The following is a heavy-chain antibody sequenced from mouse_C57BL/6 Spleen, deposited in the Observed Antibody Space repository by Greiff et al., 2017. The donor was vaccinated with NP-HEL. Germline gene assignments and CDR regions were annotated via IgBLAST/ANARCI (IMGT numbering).Heavy chain of an antibody. CDR3: ARRDWDGFAY. J-gene: IGHJ3*01. V-gene: IGHV5-17*01. Sequence: EVKLMESGGGLVKPGGSLKLSCAASGFTFSDYGMHWVRQAPEKGLEWVAYISSGSSTIFYADTVKGRITISRDKAKNTLFLQMTSMRAEDTARYYCARRDWDGFAYWGPGTMVTVSA. CDR2: ISSGSSTI. CDR1: GFTFSDYG. D-gene: IGHD4-1*01.